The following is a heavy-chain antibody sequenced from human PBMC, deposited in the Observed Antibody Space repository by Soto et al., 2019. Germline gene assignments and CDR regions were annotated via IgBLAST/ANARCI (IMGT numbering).Heavy chain of an antibody. CDR2: ISSSSSYI. Sequence: EVQLVESGGGLVKPGGSLRLSCAASGFTFSSYSMNWVRQAPGKGLEWVSSISSSSSYIYYADSVKGRFTISRDNAKNSRYLQMTSLRAEDTAVYYCAVSVSRCSGGSCYSGRRLPGYWGQGTLVTVSS. J-gene: IGHJ4*02. V-gene: IGHV3-21*01. D-gene: IGHD2-15*01. CDR3: AVSVSRCSGGSCYSGRRLPGY. CDR1: GFTFSSYS.